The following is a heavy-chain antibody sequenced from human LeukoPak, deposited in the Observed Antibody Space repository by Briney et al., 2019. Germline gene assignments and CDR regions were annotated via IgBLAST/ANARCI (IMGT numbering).Heavy chain of an antibody. D-gene: IGHD3-3*01. CDR2: ISAYNGNT. Sequence: ASVKVSCKASGYTFTSYGISWVRQAPGQGLEWMGWISAYNGNTNYAQKLQGRVTMTTDTSTSTAYMELRSLRSDDTAVYYCARVGQGDFWSGYYYYYYYMDVWGKGTTVTVSS. J-gene: IGHJ6*03. V-gene: IGHV1-18*01. CDR3: ARVGQGDFWSGYYYYYYYMDV. CDR1: GYTFTSYG.